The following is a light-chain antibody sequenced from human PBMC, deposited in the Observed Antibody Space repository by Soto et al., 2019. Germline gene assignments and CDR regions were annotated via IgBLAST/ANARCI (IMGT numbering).Light chain of an antibody. V-gene: IGKV3-15*01. CDR2: GAS. CDR1: QTISSS. CDR3: QQYNDWPPFT. J-gene: IGKJ2*01. Sequence: EIVMTQSPATLSVSPGERATLSCRASQTISSSLAWYQQKPGQAPRLLIYGASTRATGIPARFRGTGSGTDFTLAISSLQSEDFAVYYCQQYNDWPPFTFGQGTELEI.